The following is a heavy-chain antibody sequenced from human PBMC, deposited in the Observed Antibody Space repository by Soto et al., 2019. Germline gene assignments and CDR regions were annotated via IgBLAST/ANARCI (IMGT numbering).Heavy chain of an antibody. Sequence: QVRLQQWGTGLLKSSETLSLTSAVYGGSFSGYYWSWLRQPPGKGLEWIGEINHSGSPNYNPSLKSRVTISVDTSKNQFSLKMTSVTAADTAVYYCATANWSHHYFDPWGQGTLVTVSS. CDR2: INHSGSP. D-gene: IGHD1-1*01. CDR3: ATANWSHHYFDP. J-gene: IGHJ5*02. CDR1: GGSFSGYY. V-gene: IGHV4-34*01.